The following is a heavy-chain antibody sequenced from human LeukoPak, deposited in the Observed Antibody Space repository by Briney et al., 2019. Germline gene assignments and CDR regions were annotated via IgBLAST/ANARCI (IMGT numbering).Heavy chain of an antibody. CDR2: ISAYNGNT. D-gene: IGHD6-19*01. J-gene: IGHJ5*02. Sequence: ASVKVSCKASGYTFNTYGINWVRQAPGQGLEWMGWISAYNGNTNYAQNFQGRITLTTDTSTSMAYMELTGLRSDDTAVYYCARDGRQWVPLNWFDPWGRGTLVTVSS. V-gene: IGHV1-18*04. CDR3: ARDGRQWVPLNWFDP. CDR1: GYTFNTYG.